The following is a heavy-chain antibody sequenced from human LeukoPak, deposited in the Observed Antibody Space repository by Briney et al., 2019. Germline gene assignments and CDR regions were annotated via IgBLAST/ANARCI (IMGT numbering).Heavy chain of an antibody. Sequence: SGGSLRLSCEASGFSFSSYNMNWVRQAPGKGLEWVSYIRSSSSTIYYADSVKGRFTISRDNAKNSLYLQMNSLRAEDTAVYYCAELGITMIGGVWGKGTTVTISS. J-gene: IGHJ6*04. V-gene: IGHV3-48*01. CDR1: GFSFSSYN. D-gene: IGHD3-10*02. CDR2: IRSSSSTI. CDR3: AELGITMIGGV.